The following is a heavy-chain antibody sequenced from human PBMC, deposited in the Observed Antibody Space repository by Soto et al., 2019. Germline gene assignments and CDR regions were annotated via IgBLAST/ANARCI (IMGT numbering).Heavy chain of an antibody. D-gene: IGHD2-8*01. Sequence: PGGSLRLSCAASGFTFSSYWMSWVRQAPGKGLEWVANIKQDGSEKYYVDSVKGRFTIPRDNAKNSLYLQMNSLRAEDTAVYYCARDREYCTNGVCYNFDYWGQGTMVTVSS. J-gene: IGHJ4*02. CDR1: GFTFSSYW. CDR2: IKQDGSEK. CDR3: ARDREYCTNGVCYNFDY. V-gene: IGHV3-7*01.